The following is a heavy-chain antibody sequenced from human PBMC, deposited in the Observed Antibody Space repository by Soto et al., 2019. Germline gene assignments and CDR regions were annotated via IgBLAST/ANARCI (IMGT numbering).Heavy chain of an antibody. CDR1: GFTFSSYG. CDR2: IWYDGSNK. D-gene: IGHD3-22*01. V-gene: IGHV3-33*01. Sequence: QVQLVESGGGVVQPGRSLRLSCAASGFTFSSYGMHWVRQAPGKGLEGGAVIWYDGSNKYYADSVKGRFTISRDNSKNTLYLQMNSLRAEDTAVYYCARGEDSSGYPEYYFDYWGQGTLVTVSS. CDR3: ARGEDSSGYPEYYFDY. J-gene: IGHJ4*02.